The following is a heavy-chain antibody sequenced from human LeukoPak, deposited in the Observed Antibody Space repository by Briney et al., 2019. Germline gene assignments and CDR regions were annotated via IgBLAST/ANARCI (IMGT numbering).Heavy chain of an antibody. CDR3: AIGATISKTGYFDF. D-gene: IGHD5-24*01. V-gene: IGHV4-34*01. CDR2: IIPRTDT. Sequence: SETLSLTRAVYGGSFSRYYWSWIRPSPGKGLEWIAEIIPRTDTNHNPSANSRVTIPVHTSKNQSSLKVRSLSAPDTAVYYCAIGATISKTGYFDFWGQGTLVTVSS. CDR1: GGSFSRYY. J-gene: IGHJ4*03.